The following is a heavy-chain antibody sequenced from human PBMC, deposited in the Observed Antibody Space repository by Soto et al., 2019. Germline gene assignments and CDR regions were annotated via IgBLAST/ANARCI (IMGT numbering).Heavy chain of an antibody. CDR1: GFTFSSYA. CDR2: ISYDGSNK. J-gene: IGHJ5*02. CDR3: ARNRRATTRSDWFDP. V-gene: IGHV3-30-3*01. Sequence: QVQLVESGGGVVQPGRSLRLSCAASGFTFSSYAMHWVRQAPGKGLEWVAVISYDGSNKYYADSVKGRFTISRDNSKNTLYLQMNSLSAEDTAVYYCARNRRATTRSDWFDPWGQGTLVTVSS. D-gene: IGHD1-1*01.